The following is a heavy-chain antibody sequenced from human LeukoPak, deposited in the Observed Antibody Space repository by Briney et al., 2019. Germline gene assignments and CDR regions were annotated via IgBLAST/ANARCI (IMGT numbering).Heavy chain of an antibody. CDR3: ARSSYYYVPFDY. V-gene: IGHV5-51*01. J-gene: IGHJ4*02. CDR1: GYTFISYW. D-gene: IGHD3-10*02. Sequence: GESLKISCKGSGYTFISYWIGWVRQMPGKGLEWMGIIYPGDSDTRYSPSFQGQVTIAADRSTSTAYLQWSSLKASDTAMYYRARSSYYYVPFDYWGQGTLVTVSS. CDR2: IYPGDSDT.